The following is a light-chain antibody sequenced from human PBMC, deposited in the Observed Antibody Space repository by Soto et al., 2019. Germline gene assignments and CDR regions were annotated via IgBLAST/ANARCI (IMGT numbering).Light chain of an antibody. CDR2: GAV. V-gene: IGKV3-15*01. Sequence: EVVMTQSPVTLSVSPGERATLSCRASQSVGGDLAWYQQTPGQTPRLLIYGAVTRATGVAARFSGAVSGTEFTLTVDSLQSEDVAIYYCQQYNAWPMLFDQGIKLEI. J-gene: IGKJ2*01. CDR3: QQYNAWPML. CDR1: QSVGGD.